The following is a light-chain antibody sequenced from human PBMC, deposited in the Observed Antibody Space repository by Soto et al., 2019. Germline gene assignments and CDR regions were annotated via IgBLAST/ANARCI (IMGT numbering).Light chain of an antibody. V-gene: IGKV3-20*01. CDR3: QQYGSSPMYS. Sequence: EIVLTQSTGTLSLSPGEGATLSCRASQSINSNVLAWYQHKVGQAPRLLIHAASIRATGIPDRFSGSGSGTDFTLTISRLEPEDFAVYYCQQYGSSPMYSFGQGTKLEIK. CDR1: QSINSNV. J-gene: IGKJ2*03. CDR2: AAS.